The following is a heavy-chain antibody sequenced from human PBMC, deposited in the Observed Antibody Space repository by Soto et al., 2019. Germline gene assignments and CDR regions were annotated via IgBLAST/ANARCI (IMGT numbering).Heavy chain of an antibody. CDR2: IIPSFGTA. J-gene: IGHJ5*02. D-gene: IGHD1-1*01. Sequence: QVQLVQSGAEVKKPGSSVKVSCKASGGTFSSYAISWVRQAPGQGLEWIGGIIPSFGTANYAQKFQGRVTITADESTSTAYMELSSLRSEDTAVYYCAGGNWNLVYNWFDPWGQGTLVTVSS. CDR1: GGTFSSYA. V-gene: IGHV1-69*01. CDR3: AGGNWNLVYNWFDP.